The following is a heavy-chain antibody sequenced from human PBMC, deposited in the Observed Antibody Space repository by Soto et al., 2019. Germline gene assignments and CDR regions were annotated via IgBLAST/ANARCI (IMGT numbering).Heavy chain of an antibody. D-gene: IGHD6-6*01. Sequence: PGGSLRLSCAASGFTFSSYGMHWVRQAPGKGLEWVAVISYDGSNKYYADSVKGRFTISRDNSKNTLYLQMNSLRAEDTAVYYCARVRAARGAIDYWGQGTLVTVSS. CDR3: ARVRAARGAIDY. V-gene: IGHV3-30*03. CDR1: GFTFSSYG. CDR2: ISYDGSNK. J-gene: IGHJ4*02.